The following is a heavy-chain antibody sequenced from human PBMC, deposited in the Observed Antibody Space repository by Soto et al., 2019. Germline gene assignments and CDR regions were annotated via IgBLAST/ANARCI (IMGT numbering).Heavy chain of an antibody. CDR3: AHLTGP. CDR2: INHSGST. V-gene: IGHV4-34*01. CDR1: GVSFSGYY. Sequence: QVQLQQWGAGLLKPSALLALTSAVCGVSFSGYYWCWIRHPPGKGLEWIGEINHSGSTNYKPSLTSRVTISVDTSKNQFSLKLSSVTAADTAVYYCAHLTGPWGQGTLVTVSS. J-gene: IGHJ4*02.